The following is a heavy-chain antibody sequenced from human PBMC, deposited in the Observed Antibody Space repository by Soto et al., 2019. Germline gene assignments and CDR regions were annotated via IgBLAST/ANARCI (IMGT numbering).Heavy chain of an antibody. J-gene: IGHJ6*02. D-gene: IGHD3-22*01. CDR1: GGTFSSYA. Sequence: SVKVSCKASGGTFSSYAISWVRQAPGQGLEWMGGIIPIFGTANYAQKFQGRVTITADESTSTAYMELSSLRSEDTAVYYCARTVYYDSSGYYWGYYYYGMDVWGQGTTVTVSS. V-gene: IGHV1-69*13. CDR3: ARTVYYDSSGYYWGYYYYGMDV. CDR2: IIPIFGTA.